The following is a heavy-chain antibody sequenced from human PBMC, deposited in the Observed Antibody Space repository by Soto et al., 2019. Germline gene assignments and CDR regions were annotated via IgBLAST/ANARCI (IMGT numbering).Heavy chain of an antibody. CDR3: ARRRYYAISAFDI. V-gene: IGHV4-39*01. D-gene: IGHD2-8*01. CDR2: IYYSGST. CDR1: GGSISSSSYY. J-gene: IGHJ3*02. Sequence: QLQLQESGPGLVKPSETLSLTCTVSGGSISSSSYYWGWIRQPPGKGLEWIGSIYYSGSTYYNPSLLSRVTVSLDASKNQFPRKRRSVTAADTAVYSCARRRYYAISAFDIWGQGAMVTGSS.